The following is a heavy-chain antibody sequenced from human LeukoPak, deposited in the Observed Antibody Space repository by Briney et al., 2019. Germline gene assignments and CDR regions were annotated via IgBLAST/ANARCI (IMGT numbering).Heavy chain of an antibody. CDR1: GFTFRTSG. J-gene: IGHJ4*02. CDR3: ARSYYYDSSHTVDY. CDR2: ISYDGSDE. Sequence: PGGSLRLSCAASGFTFRTSGMHWVRQAPGKGLEWVALISYDGSDEYYADSVKGRFTISRDNSKNTLYLQMNSLRAEDTAVYYCARSYYYDSSHTVDYWGQGTLVTVSS. D-gene: IGHD3-22*01. V-gene: IGHV3-30*03.